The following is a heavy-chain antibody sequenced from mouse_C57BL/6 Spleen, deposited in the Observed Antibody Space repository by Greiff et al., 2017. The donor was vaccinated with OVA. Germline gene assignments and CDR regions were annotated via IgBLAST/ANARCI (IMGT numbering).Heavy chain of an antibody. Sequence: EVQLQQSGPELVKPGASVKMSCKASGYTFTDYNMHWVKQSHGKSLEWIGYINPNNGGTSYNQKFKGKATLTVNKSSSTAYMELRSLTSEDSAVYYCVPYYYGSSYGWYFDVWGTGTTVTVSS. CDR1: GYTFTDYN. V-gene: IGHV1-22*01. CDR2: INPNNGGT. CDR3: VPYYYGSSYGWYFDV. D-gene: IGHD1-1*01. J-gene: IGHJ1*03.